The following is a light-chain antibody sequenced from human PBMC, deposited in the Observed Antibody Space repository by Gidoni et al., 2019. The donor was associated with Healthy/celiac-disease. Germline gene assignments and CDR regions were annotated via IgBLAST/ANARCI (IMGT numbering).Light chain of an antibody. CDR1: SSNIGAGYD. Sequence: QSVLTQPPSVSGAPGQRVPISCTWSSSNIGAGYDVHWYQQLPGTAPKLLIYGNSNRPSGVPDRFSGSKSGTSASLAITGLQAEEEADYYCQSYDSSLSGPYVFGTGTKVTVL. CDR3: QSYDSSLSGPYV. J-gene: IGLJ1*01. V-gene: IGLV1-40*01. CDR2: GNS.